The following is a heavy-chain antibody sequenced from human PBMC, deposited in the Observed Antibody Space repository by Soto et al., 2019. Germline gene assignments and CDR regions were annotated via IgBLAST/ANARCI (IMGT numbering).Heavy chain of an antibody. CDR1: GYTFTTYF. CDR3: ARVGQWAPAFDL. Sequence: QVQLVQSGAEVKKPGASVRVSCKASGYTFTTYFIHWVRQAPGQGLEWMGIINPSGGSTTYALTCQGRVTLTRDTSTSTIYMELSSLRSDDTAVYYCARVGQWAPAFDLWGQGTMVTVSS. D-gene: IGHD1-26*01. CDR2: INPSGGST. J-gene: IGHJ3*01. V-gene: IGHV1-46*03.